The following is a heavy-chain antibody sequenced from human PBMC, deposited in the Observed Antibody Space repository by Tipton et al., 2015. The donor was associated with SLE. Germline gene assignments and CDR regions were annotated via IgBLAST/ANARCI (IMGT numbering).Heavy chain of an antibody. Sequence: TLSLTCTVAGGSISSSSYYWGWIRQPPGKGLEWIGSIYYSGSTYYNPSLKSRVTISVDTSKTQFSLKLSSVTAADTAVYYCARHGWEGTVAGYYFDYWGQGTLVTVSS. CDR2: IYYSGST. CDR3: ARHGWEGTVAGYYFDY. D-gene: IGHD6-19*01. J-gene: IGHJ4*02. V-gene: IGHV4-39*07. CDR1: GGSISSSSYY.